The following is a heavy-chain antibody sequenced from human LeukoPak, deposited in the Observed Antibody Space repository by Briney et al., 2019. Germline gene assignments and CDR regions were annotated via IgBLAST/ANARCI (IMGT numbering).Heavy chain of an antibody. CDR2: IYYSGST. V-gene: IGHV4-59*01. CDR1: GGSISSYY. CDR3: ARNSRSGYDFDY. Sequence: SETLSLTCTVSGGSISSYYWSWIRQPPGKGLEWIGYIYYSGSTNYNPSLKSRVTISVDTSKNQFSLKLSSVTAADTAVYYCARNSRSGYDFDYWGQGTLVTVSP. J-gene: IGHJ4*02. D-gene: IGHD5-12*01.